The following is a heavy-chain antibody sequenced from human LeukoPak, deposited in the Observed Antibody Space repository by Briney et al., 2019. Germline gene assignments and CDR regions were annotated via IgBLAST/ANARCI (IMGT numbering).Heavy chain of an antibody. J-gene: IGHJ6*03. CDR1: GFTVSSNY. D-gene: IGHD6-6*01. V-gene: IGHV3-66*02. CDR2: IYSGGST. Sequence: PGGSLRLSCAASGFTVSSNYMSWVRQAPGKGLEWVSAIYSGGSTYYADSVKGRFTISRDNSKNALYLQMNSLRAEDTAVYYCARGQIAARRVYYYYYMDVWGKGTTDTVSS. CDR3: ARGQIAARRVYYYYYMDV.